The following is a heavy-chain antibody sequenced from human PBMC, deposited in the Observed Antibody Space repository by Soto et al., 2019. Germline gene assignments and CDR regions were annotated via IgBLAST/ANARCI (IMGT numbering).Heavy chain of an antibody. V-gene: IGHV3-30*18. CDR2: ISYDGSNK. Sequence: GGSLRLSCAASGFTFSSYGMHWVRQAPGKGLEWVAVISYDGSNKYYADSVKGRFTISRDNSKNTLYLQMNSLRAEDTAVYYCAKVYSGYDNFDYWGQGTLVTVSS. CDR3: AKVYSGYDNFDY. D-gene: IGHD5-12*01. CDR1: GFTFSSYG. J-gene: IGHJ4*02.